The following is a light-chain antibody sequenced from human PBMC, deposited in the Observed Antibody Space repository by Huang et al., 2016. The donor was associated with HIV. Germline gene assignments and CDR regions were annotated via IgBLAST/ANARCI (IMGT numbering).Light chain of an antibody. Sequence: EIMLTQSPATLSLSPGKRATLSCRSSQSVGTYLAWYQQKPGQAPRLLIYDASFRATGIPVRCSGSGSWTNFTLTISRLGPEDFAVYYCQDRYNWPRFTFGPGTKVDIK. J-gene: IGKJ3*01. V-gene: IGKV3-11*01. CDR3: QDRYNWPRFT. CDR1: QSVGTY. CDR2: DAS.